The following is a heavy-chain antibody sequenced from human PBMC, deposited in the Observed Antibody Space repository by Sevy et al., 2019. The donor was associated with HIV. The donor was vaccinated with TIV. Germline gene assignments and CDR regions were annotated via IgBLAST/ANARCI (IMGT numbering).Heavy chain of an antibody. Sequence: ASVKVSCKASGYTFTSYGINWVRQAPGQGLEWMGWINVYNGNANYAQKLQGRGTMTTDTSTSTAYMELRSLRSDDTALYYCASGEKYCSGGSCYFHLDYWGHGTLVTVSS. J-gene: IGHJ4*01. D-gene: IGHD2-15*01. CDR3: ASGEKYCSGGSCYFHLDY. CDR2: INVYNGNA. V-gene: IGHV1-18*01. CDR1: GYTFTSYG.